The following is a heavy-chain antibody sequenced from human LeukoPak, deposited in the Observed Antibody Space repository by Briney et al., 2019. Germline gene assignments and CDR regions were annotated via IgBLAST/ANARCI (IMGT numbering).Heavy chain of an antibody. J-gene: IGHJ4*02. CDR2: FDPEDGET. Sequence: ASVTVSCKVSGYTLTELSMHWVRQAPGKGLEWMGGFDPEDGETIYAQKFQGRVTITEDTSTDTAYMELSSLRSEDTAVYYCATVARPLYSGLPHLADYWGQGTLVTVSS. D-gene: IGHD1-26*01. V-gene: IGHV1-24*01. CDR1: GYTLTELS. CDR3: ATVARPLYSGLPHLADY.